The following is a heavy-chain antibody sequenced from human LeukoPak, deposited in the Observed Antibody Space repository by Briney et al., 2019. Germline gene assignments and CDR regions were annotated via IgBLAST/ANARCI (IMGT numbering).Heavy chain of an antibody. CDR2: IYYSGST. D-gene: IGHD6-19*01. CDR3: ARDDSSGWYHAFDI. J-gene: IGHJ3*02. Sequence: SETLSLTCTVSGGSISSGGYYWSWIRQHPGKGLEWIGYIYYSGSTYYNPSLKSRVTISVDTSKNQFSLKLSSVTAADTAVYYCARDDSSGWYHAFDIWGQGTMVTVPS. CDR1: GGSISSGGYY. V-gene: IGHV4-31*03.